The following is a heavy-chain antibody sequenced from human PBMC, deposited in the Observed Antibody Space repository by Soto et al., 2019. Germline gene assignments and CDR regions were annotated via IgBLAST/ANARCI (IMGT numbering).Heavy chain of an antibody. CDR3: AAGTHGGGNFDY. V-gene: IGHV4-59*01. CDR1: GGSISSYY. CDR2: IYYSGST. Sequence: PSETLSLTCTVSGGSISSYYWSWIRQPPGKGLEWIGYIYYSGSTNYNPSLKSRVTISVDTSKNQFSLKLSSVTAADTAVYYAAAGTHGGGNFDYWGQGALVTVSS. D-gene: IGHD6-13*01. J-gene: IGHJ4*02.